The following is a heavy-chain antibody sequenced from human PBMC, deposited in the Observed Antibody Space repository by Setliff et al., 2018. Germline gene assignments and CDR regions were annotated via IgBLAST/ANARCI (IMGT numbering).Heavy chain of an antibody. J-gene: IGHJ6*02. CDR1: EFTFNKYW. CDR3: ARDGVSYAMDV. Sequence: GGSLRLSCAASEFTFNKYWMTWVRQAPGKGLEWLSKISGSGTTIFYADSVRGRFTISRDNAKNLLYLQMNNLRVEDTALYSCARDGVSYAMDVWGHGTTVTVSS. CDR2: ISGSGTTI. V-gene: IGHV3-48*04.